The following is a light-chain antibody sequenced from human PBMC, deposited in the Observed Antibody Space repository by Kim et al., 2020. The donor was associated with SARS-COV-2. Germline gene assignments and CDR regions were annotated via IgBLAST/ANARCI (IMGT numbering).Light chain of an antibody. Sequence: QSVTISCTGPSSDVGSYNYVSWYQQHPGKVPKLMIYDVSKRPSGVPDRFSGSKSGNTASLTISGLQAEDEADYYCCSYAGSSGYVFGTGTKVTVL. V-gene: IGLV2-11*03. CDR1: SSDVGSYNY. CDR2: DVS. J-gene: IGLJ1*01. CDR3: CSYAGSSGYV.